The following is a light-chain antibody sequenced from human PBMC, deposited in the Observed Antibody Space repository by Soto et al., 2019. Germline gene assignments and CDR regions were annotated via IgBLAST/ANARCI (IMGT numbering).Light chain of an antibody. CDR1: QSVSSN. CDR2: GAS. Sequence: EIVMTQSPATLSVSPGGGASLSCRASQSVSSNLAWYQQKPGQAPRLLIFGASTRATGFPARFSGSRSGTEFTLTIGSLQSEDFAVYYCQQYDNWPETFGQGTKVEIK. V-gene: IGKV3-15*01. J-gene: IGKJ1*01. CDR3: QQYDNWPET.